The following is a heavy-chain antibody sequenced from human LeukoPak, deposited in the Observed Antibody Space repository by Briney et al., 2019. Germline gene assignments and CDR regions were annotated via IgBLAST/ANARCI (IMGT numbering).Heavy chain of an antibody. CDR2: IYYSGST. V-gene: IGHV4-59*01. CDR3: ARDRGLMGDYDFWSGYSASAFEI. J-gene: IGHJ3*02. CDR1: GGSISSYY. D-gene: IGHD3-3*01. Sequence: PSETLSLTCTVSGGSISSYYWSWIRQPPGKGLEWIGYIYYSGSTNYNPSLKSRVTISVDTSKNQFSLKLSSVTAADTAVYYCARDRGLMGDYDFWSGYSASAFEIWGQGTMVTVSS.